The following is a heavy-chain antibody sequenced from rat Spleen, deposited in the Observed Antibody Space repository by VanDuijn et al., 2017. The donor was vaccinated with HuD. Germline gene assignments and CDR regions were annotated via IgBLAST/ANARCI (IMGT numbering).Heavy chain of an antibody. CDR1: GFSLTSNG. CDR2: ISSGGST. J-gene: IGHJ3*01. D-gene: IGHD1-4*01. Sequence: QVQLKESGPGLVQPSQTLSLTCTVSGFSLTSNGVSWVRQPPGEGLEWIAAISSGGSTYYNSALKSRLSISRDTSKSQVFLKMNSLQTEDTATYFCTRESLPGYNSHWFVFWGQGTLVTVSS. V-gene: IGHV2S8*01. CDR3: TRESLPGYNSHWFVF.